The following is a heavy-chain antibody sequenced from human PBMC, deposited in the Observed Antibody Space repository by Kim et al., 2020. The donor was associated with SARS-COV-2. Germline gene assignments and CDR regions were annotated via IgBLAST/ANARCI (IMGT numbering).Heavy chain of an antibody. V-gene: IGHV1-24*01. CDR3: ATASFDP. CDR2: EDGEE. J-gene: IGHJ5*02. Sequence: EDGEEIYAKKFQGRVTMTEDTSTDAAYMELSSLRSEDTAVYYLATASFDPWGQGTLVTVSS.